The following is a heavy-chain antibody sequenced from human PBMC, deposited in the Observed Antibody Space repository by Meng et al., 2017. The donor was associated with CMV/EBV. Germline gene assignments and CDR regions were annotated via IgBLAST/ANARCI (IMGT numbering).Heavy chain of an antibody. V-gene: IGHV4-4*02. CDR2: IYHSGST. J-gene: IGHJ5*02. D-gene: IGHD3-3*01. Sequence: QVQLQESGPGLVKPSGTLSLTCAVSGGPISRSNWWSWVRQPPGKGLEWIGEIYHSGSTNYNPSLKSRVTISVDKSKNQFSLKLSSVTAADTAVYYCARDPRDYDFWSGYYGGYNWFDPWGQGTLVTVSS. CDR3: ARDPRDYDFWSGYYGGYNWFDP. CDR1: GGPISRSNW.